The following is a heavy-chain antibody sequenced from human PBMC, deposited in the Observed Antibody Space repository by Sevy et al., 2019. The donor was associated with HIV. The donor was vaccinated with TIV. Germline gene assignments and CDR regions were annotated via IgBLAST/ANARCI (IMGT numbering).Heavy chain of an antibody. Sequence: GGSLRLSCSASGFTFSSYAMHWVRQAPGKGLEYVSAISSNGGSTYYADSVKGRFTISRDNSKNTLYLQMSSLRAEDTAVYYRVKGVSSRDFDYWGQGTLVTVSS. D-gene: IGHD6-6*01. J-gene: IGHJ4*02. CDR1: GFTFSSYA. CDR3: VKGVSSRDFDY. CDR2: ISSNGGST. V-gene: IGHV3-64D*06.